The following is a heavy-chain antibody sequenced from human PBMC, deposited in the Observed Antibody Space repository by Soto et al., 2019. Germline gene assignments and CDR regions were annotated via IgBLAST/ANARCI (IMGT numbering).Heavy chain of an antibody. J-gene: IGHJ4*02. CDR2: ISSSGSTI. V-gene: IGHV3-11*01. D-gene: IGHD5-12*01. Sequence: GGSLRLSCAASGFTFSDYYMSWIRQAPGKGLEWVSYISSSGSTIYYADSVKGRFTISRDNAKNSLYLQMNSLRAEDTAVYYCARDPIVATIFYWCFDYWGQGTLVTVSS. CDR1: GFTFSDYY. CDR3: ARDPIVATIFYWCFDY.